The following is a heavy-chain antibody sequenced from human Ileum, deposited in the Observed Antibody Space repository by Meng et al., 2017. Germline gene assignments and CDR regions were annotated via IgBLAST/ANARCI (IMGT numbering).Heavy chain of an antibody. D-gene: IGHD1-7*01. CDR3: ARNFRYLDL. V-gene: IGHV3-23*01. CDR1: GFTFNSHA. CDR2: ISGSGGNT. Sequence: GGSLKISCAASGFTFNSHAMSWVRQAPGKGLEWVSSISGSGGNTYYAESVKGRCTSSRDNTKNTLYLQVSSLRAEDTAVYYCARNFRYLDLWGQGTLVTVSS. J-gene: IGHJ5*02.